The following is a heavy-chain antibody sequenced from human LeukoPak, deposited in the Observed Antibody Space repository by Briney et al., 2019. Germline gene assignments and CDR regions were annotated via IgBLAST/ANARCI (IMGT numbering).Heavy chain of an antibody. CDR1: GFTFDDYA. Sequence: GGSLRLSCAASGFTFDDYAMHWVRQAPGKGLEWVCLISGDGGSTYYADSVKGRFTISRDNSKNSLYLQVNSLRTEDTALYYCAKDISGYEFWSGYEAGTLDYWGQGTLVTVSS. CDR3: AKDISGYEFWSGYEAGTLDY. D-gene: IGHD3-3*01. J-gene: IGHJ4*02. CDR2: ISGDGGST. V-gene: IGHV3-43*02.